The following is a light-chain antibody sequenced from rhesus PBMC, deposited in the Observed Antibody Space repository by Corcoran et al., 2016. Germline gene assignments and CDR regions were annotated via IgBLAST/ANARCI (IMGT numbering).Light chain of an antibody. J-gene: IGKJ2*01. CDR1: QGINTY. CDR2: AVS. V-gene: IGKV1-43*02. CDR3: LQYNSDPYT. Sequence: DIQMTQSPSSLSASVGDRVTITCRTSQGINTYLNWYQQKPGKAPKRLIYAVSNLESGVPSRFSGSGSGIYFTLTISSLQPEDFATYYCLQYNSDPYTFGQGTKVEIK.